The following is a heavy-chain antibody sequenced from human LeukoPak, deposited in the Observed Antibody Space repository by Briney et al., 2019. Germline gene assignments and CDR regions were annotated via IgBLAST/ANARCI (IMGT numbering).Heavy chain of an antibody. CDR3: ARGPPYYDILTRLSSRHNWFDP. CDR2: MNSNSGNT. Sequence: ASVKVSCKASGYTFTSYDIHWVRQATGQGLEWMGWMNSNSGNTGYAQKFQGRVTMTRNTSISTAYMELSSLRSEDTAVYYCARGPPYYDILTRLSSRHNWFDPWGQGTLVTVSS. D-gene: IGHD3-9*01. CDR1: GYTFTSYD. J-gene: IGHJ5*02. V-gene: IGHV1-8*01.